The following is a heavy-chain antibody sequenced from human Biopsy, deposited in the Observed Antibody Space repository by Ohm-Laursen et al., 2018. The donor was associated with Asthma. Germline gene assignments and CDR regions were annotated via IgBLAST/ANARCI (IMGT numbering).Heavy chain of an antibody. J-gene: IGHJ6*02. V-gene: IGHV1-18*01. CDR2: ISVYNGNT. D-gene: IGHD3-10*01. Sequence: ASVKISCNTSGYTFNSAGITWVRQAPGQGLEWMGWISVYNGNTKVAQKLQDRVTMTTDTSTSTAYMELRSLRSDDTAVYFCARAVDYSHYYGIDVWGQGTTVTVS. CDR3: ARAVDYSHYYGIDV. CDR1: GYTFNSAG.